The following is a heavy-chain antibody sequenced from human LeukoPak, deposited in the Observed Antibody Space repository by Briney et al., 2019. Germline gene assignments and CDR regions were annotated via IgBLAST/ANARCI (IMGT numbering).Heavy chain of an antibody. CDR1: GFTFSSYA. CDR2: ISSNGGST. D-gene: IGHD6-19*01. CDR3: AKLTISSGWRYFDY. V-gene: IGHV3-64*01. Sequence: PGGSLRLSCAASGFTFSSYAMHWVRQAPGKGLEYVSAISSNGGSTYYANSVKGRFTISRDNSKNTLYLQMNSLRAEDTAVYYCAKLTISSGWRYFDYWGQGTLVTVSS. J-gene: IGHJ4*02.